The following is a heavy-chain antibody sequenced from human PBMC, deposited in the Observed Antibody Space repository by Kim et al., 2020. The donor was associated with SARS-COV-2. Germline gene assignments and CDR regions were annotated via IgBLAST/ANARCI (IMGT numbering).Heavy chain of an antibody. D-gene: IGHD2-15*01. CDR3: TRGPRGMLQKAYDC. CDR2: IRNKAYGGTT. CDR1: GFTFGDYA. V-gene: IGHV3-49*03. Sequence: GGSLRLSCTASGFTFGDYAMSWFRQAPGKGLEWVGFIRNKAYGGTTEDAASVKGRFTISRDDSKSIAYLQMNSLQTEDTALYYCTRGPRGMLQKAYDCWGQGTLVTVSS. J-gene: IGHJ4*02.